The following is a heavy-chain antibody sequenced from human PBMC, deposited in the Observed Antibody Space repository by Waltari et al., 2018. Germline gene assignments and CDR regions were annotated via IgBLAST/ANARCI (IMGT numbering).Heavy chain of an antibody. J-gene: IGHJ4*02. CDR2: INDGNGNT. V-gene: IGHV1-3*01. D-gene: IGHD5-18*01. Sequence: QVQLVQSGAEVTKPGASVQVSCKASGYTFTSYAVHWVRQAPGQRLEWMGWINDGNGNTKYAQKFQGRVTITRDTSASTAYMELSSLRSEDTAVYYCARVGYSYGYAYWGQGNLVTVSS. CDR1: GYTFTSYA. CDR3: ARVGYSYGYAY.